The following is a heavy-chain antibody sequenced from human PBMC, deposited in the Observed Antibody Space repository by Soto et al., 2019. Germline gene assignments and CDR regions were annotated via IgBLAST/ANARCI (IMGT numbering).Heavy chain of an antibody. CDR2: IIPIFGTA. CDR3: ARPESHAEWFWELLSAEDYYYGMDV. J-gene: IGHJ6*02. CDR1: GGPFSSYA. Sequence: QVQLVQSGAEVKKPGASVKVSCKASGGPFSSYAISWVRQAPGQGLEWMGGIIPIFGTANYAQKFQGRVTITADESTSTAYMELSRLRSEDTAVYYCARPESHAEWFWELLSAEDYYYGMDVWGQGTTVTVSS. D-gene: IGHD3-10*01. V-gene: IGHV1-69*01.